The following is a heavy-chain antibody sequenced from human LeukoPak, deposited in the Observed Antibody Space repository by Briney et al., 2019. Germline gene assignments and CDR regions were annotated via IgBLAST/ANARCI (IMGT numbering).Heavy chain of an antibody. CDR3: AKEVTMVRGVIDNWFDP. J-gene: IGHJ5*02. D-gene: IGHD3-10*01. Sequence: GGSLRLSCAASGFTFSSYGMHWVRQAPGKGLEWVAFIRYDGSNKYYADSVKGRLTISRDNSKNTLYLQMNSLRAEDTAVYYCAKEVTMVRGVIDNWFDPWGQGTLVTVSS. V-gene: IGHV3-30*02. CDR2: IRYDGSNK. CDR1: GFTFSSYG.